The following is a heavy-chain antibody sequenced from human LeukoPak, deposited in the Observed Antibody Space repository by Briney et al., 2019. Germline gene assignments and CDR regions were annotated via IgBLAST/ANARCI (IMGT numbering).Heavy chain of an antibody. CDR2: ISGSGGST. V-gene: IGHV3-23*01. CDR1: GFTFSSHA. CDR3: AKPEDYYDSSGYSG. D-gene: IGHD3-22*01. Sequence: PGGSLRLSCAASGFTFSSHAMGWVRQAPGKGLEWVSAISGSGGSTYYADSVKGRFTVSRDNSKNTLYLQMNSLRAEDTAVYYCAKPEDYYDSSGYSGWGQGTLVTVSS. J-gene: IGHJ4*02.